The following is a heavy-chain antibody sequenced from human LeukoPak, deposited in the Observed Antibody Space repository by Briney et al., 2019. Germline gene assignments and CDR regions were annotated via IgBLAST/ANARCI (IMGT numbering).Heavy chain of an antibody. CDR1: GFTFNSYE. CDR2: ISSSGSTM. CDR3: ARGSEYSGSYRNWFDP. D-gene: IGHD1-26*01. Sequence: PGGSLRLSCATSGFTFNSYEMNWVRQAPGKGLEWVSYISSSGSTMYYADSVKGRFTISRDNAKNSLYLQMNSLRAEDTAVYYCARGSEYSGSYRNWFDPWGQGTLVTVPS. J-gene: IGHJ5*02. V-gene: IGHV3-48*03.